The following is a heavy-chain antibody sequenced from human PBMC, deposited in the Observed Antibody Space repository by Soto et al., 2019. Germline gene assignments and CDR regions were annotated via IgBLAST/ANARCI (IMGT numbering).Heavy chain of an antibody. CDR3: IPGITVDGPDY. D-gene: IGHD6-19*01. V-gene: IGHV3-73*01. CDR2: IRSKANDYAT. J-gene: IGHJ4*02. CDR1: GFTFSGSA. Sequence: PGGSLRLSCAASGFTFSGSAMHWVRQASGKGLEWVGRIRSKANDYATAYTGSVKGRFIISGDDSKNTAYLQMNSLRTEDTAVYYCIPGITVDGPDYWGQGNLVTVSS.